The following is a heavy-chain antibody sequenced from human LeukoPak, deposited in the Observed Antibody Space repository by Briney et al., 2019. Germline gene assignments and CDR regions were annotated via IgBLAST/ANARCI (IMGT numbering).Heavy chain of an antibody. CDR2: ISSSSSTI. D-gene: IGHD5-12*01. V-gene: IGHV3-48*04. J-gene: IGHJ4*02. CDR3: ARDLGHTGYDLYDY. CDR1: GFTFRNYG. Sequence: GGSLRLSCTTSGFTFRNYGMTWVRQAPGKGLEWFSYISSSSSTIFYAASVKGRFTISRDNAKNSLYLEMNSLRVEDTAVYYCARDLGHTGYDLYDYWGQGTLVTVSS.